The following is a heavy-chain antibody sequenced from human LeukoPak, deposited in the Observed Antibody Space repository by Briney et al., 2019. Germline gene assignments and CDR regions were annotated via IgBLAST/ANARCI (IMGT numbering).Heavy chain of an antibody. CDR1: GFTFSSYA. Sequence: GGSLRLSCAASGFTFSSYAMHWVRQAPGKGLEWVAVISYDGSNKYYADSVKGRFTISRDNSKNTLYLQMSSLRAEDTAVYYCAREGPGSYGAFDYWGQGTLVTVSS. D-gene: IGHD1-26*01. J-gene: IGHJ4*02. CDR2: ISYDGSNK. V-gene: IGHV3-30*04. CDR3: AREGPGSYGAFDY.